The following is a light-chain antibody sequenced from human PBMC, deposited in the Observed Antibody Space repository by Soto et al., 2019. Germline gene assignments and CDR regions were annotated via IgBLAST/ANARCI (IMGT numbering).Light chain of an antibody. CDR1: DSNIGSNS. J-gene: IGLJ1*01. V-gene: IGLV1-47*02. CDR2: YNN. Sequence: QSVLTQEPSASGTAGQGVTISCSGSDSNIGSNSVYWYQHLPKTAPKLLIYYNNQRPSGVPDRFSGSRSGTSASLAISGIRSEDEADYYCAAWDDSLRAWVFGNGTKVTVL. CDR3: AAWDDSLRAWV.